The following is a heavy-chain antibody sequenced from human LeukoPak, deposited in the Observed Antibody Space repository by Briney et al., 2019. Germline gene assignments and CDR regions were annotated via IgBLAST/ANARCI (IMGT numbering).Heavy chain of an antibody. Sequence: GGSLRLSCKASGFTFNNYALHWVRQAPGKGLEYVSAISTDGGSTYYGNSVGGRFTISRDNSKNTLYLQMGSLRVEDMAVYYCARALGWASSGPIDYWGQGTLVSVSP. V-gene: IGHV3-64*01. CDR2: ISTDGGST. J-gene: IGHJ4*02. D-gene: IGHD3-22*01. CDR3: ARALGWASSGPIDY. CDR1: GFTFNNYA.